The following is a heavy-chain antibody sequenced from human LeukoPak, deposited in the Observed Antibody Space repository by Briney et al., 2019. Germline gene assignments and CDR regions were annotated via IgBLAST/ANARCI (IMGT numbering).Heavy chain of an antibody. CDR2: ISGSGGST. CDR1: GFTFSGYA. J-gene: IGHJ3*02. CDR3: AKVGSSGWYDAFDI. V-gene: IGHV3-23*01. Sequence: PGGSVRLSCAASGFTFSGYAISWVRQAPGKGLEWVSAISGSGGSTYYADSVKGRFTISRDNSKNTLYLQMNSLRAEDTAVYYCAKVGSSGWYDAFDIWGQGTTVTVSS. D-gene: IGHD6-19*01.